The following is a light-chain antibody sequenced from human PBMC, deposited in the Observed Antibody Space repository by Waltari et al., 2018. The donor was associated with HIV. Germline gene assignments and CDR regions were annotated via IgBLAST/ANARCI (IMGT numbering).Light chain of an antibody. CDR3: HSEDNTGEAF. V-gene: IGLV3-25*03. CDR2: KDT. CDR1: GLSTQY. Sequence: SSGLTQPPSVSFSPGQTAKITCSGDGLSTQYVSWDQQTTGQAQVLVINKDTERPSNIPERFSGATSGTTVTLTISGVQAEDEADYFCHSEDNTGEAFFGGGTRLTVL. J-gene: IGLJ2*01.